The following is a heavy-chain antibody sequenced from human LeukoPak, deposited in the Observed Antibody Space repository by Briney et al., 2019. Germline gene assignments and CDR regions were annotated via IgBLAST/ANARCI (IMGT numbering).Heavy chain of an antibody. D-gene: IGHD3-22*01. CDR1: GYTFTSYD. CDR3: ARGAPISYYYDSSGYYYY. CDR2: MNPNSGNT. J-gene: IGHJ4*02. Sequence: GASVKVSCKASGYTFTSYDINWVRQATGQGLEWMGWMNPNSGNTGYAQKFQGRVTITRNTSISTAYMELSSLRSEDTAVYYCARGAPISYYYDSSGYYYYWGQGTLVTVSS. V-gene: IGHV1-8*03.